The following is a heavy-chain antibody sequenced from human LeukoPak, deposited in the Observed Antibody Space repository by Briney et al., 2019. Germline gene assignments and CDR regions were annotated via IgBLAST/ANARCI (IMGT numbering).Heavy chain of an antibody. D-gene: IGHD2-2*01. CDR1: GYSFTSYW. CDR3: ARGYCSSTSCYGDAFDI. V-gene: IGHV5-51*03. Sequence: GESLRLSCKGSGYSFTSYWIGWVRQMPGKGLEGMGIIYPGDSDTRYSPSFQGQVTISADKSITTAYLQLSSLKASDTAMYYCARGYCSSTSCYGDAFDIWGQGTMVTVSS. CDR2: IYPGDSDT. J-gene: IGHJ3*02.